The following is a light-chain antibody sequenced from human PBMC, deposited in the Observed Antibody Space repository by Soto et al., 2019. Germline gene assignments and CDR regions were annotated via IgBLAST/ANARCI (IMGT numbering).Light chain of an antibody. J-gene: IGKJ1*01. CDR1: PSVSGSN. Sequence: EIVLTQSPGTLSLSPGERATLSCRASPSVSGSNLAWYQQKPGQAPRLVIYGAFSRAPGFPARFSGSGSGTEFTLTISSLQSEDFAVYYCQQYDNWPWTFGQGTKVDIK. CDR2: GAF. CDR3: QQYDNWPWT. V-gene: IGKV3-15*01.